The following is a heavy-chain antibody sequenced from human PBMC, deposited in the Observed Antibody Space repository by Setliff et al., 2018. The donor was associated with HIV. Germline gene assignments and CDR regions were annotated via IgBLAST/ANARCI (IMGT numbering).Heavy chain of an antibody. CDR1: GFTFSSYS. J-gene: IGHJ6*03. V-gene: IGHV3-48*01. D-gene: IGHD6-13*01. CDR2: ITSSSRTI. CDR3: ARDGYSSSWYVDSYYMDV. Sequence: PGESLKISCAASGFTFSSYSMNWVRQAPGKGLEWVSYITSSSRTIYYADSVKGRFTISRDNAKNSLYLQMNSLRAEDTAVYYCARDGYSSSWYVDSYYMDVWGKGNTVTVSS.